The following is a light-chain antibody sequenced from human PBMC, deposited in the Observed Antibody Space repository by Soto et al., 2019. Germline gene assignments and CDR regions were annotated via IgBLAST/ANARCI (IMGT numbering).Light chain of an antibody. CDR2: DAS. Sequence: DIQMTQSPSTLSASVGDRVTITCRASQSISSWLAWYQQKPGKAPKLLIYDASSLESGVPSRFSGSGSVTEFNLTISSLQPDDFAAYYCQQYNSYPFIFGQGTRLEI. V-gene: IGKV1-5*01. CDR1: QSISSW. J-gene: IGKJ5*01. CDR3: QQYNSYPFI.